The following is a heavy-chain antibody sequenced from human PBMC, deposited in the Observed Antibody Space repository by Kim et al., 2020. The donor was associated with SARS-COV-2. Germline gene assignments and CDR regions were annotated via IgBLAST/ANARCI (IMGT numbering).Heavy chain of an antibody. CDR2: IYYSGST. Sequence: SETLSLTCTVSGGSISSYYWSWIRQPPGKGLEWIGYIYYSGSTNYNPSLKSRVTISVDTSKNQFSLNLTSVTAADTAVYYCARVPSGYADPALSPSNYYYYYGMDVWGQGTTVTVSS. V-gene: IGHV4-59*13. J-gene: IGHJ6*02. CDR3: ARVPSGYADPALSPSNYYYYYGMDV. D-gene: IGHD5-12*01. CDR1: GGSISSYY.